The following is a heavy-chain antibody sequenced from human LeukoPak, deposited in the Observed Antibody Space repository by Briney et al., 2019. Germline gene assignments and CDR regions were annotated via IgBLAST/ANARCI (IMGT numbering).Heavy chain of an antibody. CDR2: LSGSGGAT. J-gene: IGHJ3*02. Sequence: GGSLRLSCAASGLTFSNYAMTWVRLASGKGLEWVSSLSGSGGATWYAGSVKGRFTISRDNSKNTSYLRMNSLRAEDTAVYYCAKDRTPYSRSGGYYLGAFDIWGHGTLVTVSS. V-gene: IGHV3-23*01. CDR1: GLTFSNYA. D-gene: IGHD3-10*01. CDR3: AKDRTPYSRSGGYYLGAFDI.